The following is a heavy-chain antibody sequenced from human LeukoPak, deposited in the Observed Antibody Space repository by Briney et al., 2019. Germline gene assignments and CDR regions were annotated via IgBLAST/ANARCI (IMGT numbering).Heavy chain of an antibody. Sequence: GGSFRLSCAASGFTFSNAWMSWVRPAPGKGLEWVGRIKSKTDGGTTDYAAPVKGRFTISRDDSKNTLYLQMNSLKTEDTAVYYCTTDGLDDSLTIYWGQGTLVTVSS. V-gene: IGHV3-15*01. CDR1: GFTFSNAW. CDR2: IKSKTDGGTT. J-gene: IGHJ4*02. CDR3: TTDGLDDSLTIY. D-gene: IGHD3-22*01.